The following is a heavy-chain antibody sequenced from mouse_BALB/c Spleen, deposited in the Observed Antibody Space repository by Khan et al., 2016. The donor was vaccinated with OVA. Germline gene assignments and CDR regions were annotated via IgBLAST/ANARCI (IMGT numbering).Heavy chain of an antibody. CDR3: VRDGAYHRNDGWFAY. V-gene: IGHV1-4*01. Sequence: VELVESGAELARPGASVKMSCKASGYTFTSYTIHWIKERPGQGLEWIGYINPSNGYTNYNQKFKDKATLTTDKSSTTAYLQLSSLTSDDSAVYNGVRDGAYHRNDGWFAYWGQGTLVTVSA. CDR1: GYTFTSYT. D-gene: IGHD2-14*01. J-gene: IGHJ3*01. CDR2: INPSNGYT.